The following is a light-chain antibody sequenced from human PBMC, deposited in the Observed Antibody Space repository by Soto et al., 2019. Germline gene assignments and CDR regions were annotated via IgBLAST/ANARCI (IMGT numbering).Light chain of an antibody. J-gene: IGKJ1*01. CDR1: QVIGND. CDR3: LQVFNFPRA. CDR2: AAS. Sequence: AIQMTQSPSSLAGSVGDRLTITCRASQVIGNDLGWYQQKPGKAPKLLIYAASSLQSGVSSRFSGSGSGTEFTLTISSLQPEDFATYYXLQVFNFPRAFGQGTKVDIK. V-gene: IGKV1-6*02.